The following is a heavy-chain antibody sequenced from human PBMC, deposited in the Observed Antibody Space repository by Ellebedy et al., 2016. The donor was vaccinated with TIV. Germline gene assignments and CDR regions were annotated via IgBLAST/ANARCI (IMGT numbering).Heavy chain of an antibody. Sequence: GESLKISXAASGFTVSTYYLSWVRQAPGKGLEWVSVIYSSGSTHYADSVKGRFTISRHISNNTLDLQMDDLGADDTAVYYCAKDVRAAPTGILEYWGQGILVTVS. CDR1: GFTVSTYY. V-gene: IGHV3-53*04. J-gene: IGHJ4*02. D-gene: IGHD1-1*01. CDR3: AKDVRAAPTGILEY. CDR2: IYSSGST.